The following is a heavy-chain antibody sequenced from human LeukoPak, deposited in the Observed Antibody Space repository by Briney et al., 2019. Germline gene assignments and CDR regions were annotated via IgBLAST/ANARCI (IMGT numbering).Heavy chain of an antibody. V-gene: IGHV4-4*02. CDR2: IYHSGST. D-gene: IGHD3-10*01. J-gene: IGHJ6*02. Sequence: PSGTLSLTCAVSGGSISSSNWWSWVRQPPGKGLEWIGEIYHSGSTNYNPSLKSRVTISVDKSKNQFSLKLSSVTAADTAVYYCASRDDYGSGSYYYYYGMDVWGQGTTVTVSS. CDR1: GGSISSSNW. CDR3: ASRDDYGSGSYYYYYGMDV.